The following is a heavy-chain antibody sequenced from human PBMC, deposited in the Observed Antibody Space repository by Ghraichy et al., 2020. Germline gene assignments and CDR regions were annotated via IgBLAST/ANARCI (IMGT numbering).Heavy chain of an antibody. Sequence: SETLSLTCAVYGGSFSGYYWSWIRQPPGKGLEWIGEINHSGSTNYNPSLKSRVTISVDTSKNQFSLKLSSVTAADTAVYYCARDSGYSYGYFDYWGQGTLVTVSS. J-gene: IGHJ4*02. CDR1: GGSFSGYY. CDR2: INHSGST. V-gene: IGHV4-34*01. D-gene: IGHD5-18*01. CDR3: ARDSGYSYGYFDY.